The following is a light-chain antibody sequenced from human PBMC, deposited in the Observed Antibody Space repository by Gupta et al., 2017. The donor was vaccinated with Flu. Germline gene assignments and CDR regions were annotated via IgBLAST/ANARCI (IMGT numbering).Light chain of an antibody. J-gene: IGKJ4*01. CDR2: GAS. Sequence: DIQMTQSPSSLSASVGDRVTISCRASQPIGRYLSWYQHKLGKAPQLLIYGASTWQSGVPSRFSGIGCGSDFTLTINSRQPEDFAAYYCQQSVLNPPYTFGGGTKVEIK. V-gene: IGKV1-39*01. CDR1: QPIGRY. CDR3: QQSVLNPPYT.